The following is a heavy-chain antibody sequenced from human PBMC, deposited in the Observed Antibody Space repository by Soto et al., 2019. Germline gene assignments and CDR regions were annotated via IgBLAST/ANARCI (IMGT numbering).Heavy chain of an antibody. Sequence: GESLKISCKGSGYSFTSYWIGWVRQMPGKGLEWMGIIYPGDSDTRYSPSFQGQVTISADKSISTAYLQWSSLKASDTAMYYCAKTFSSSYYYYYGMDVWGQGTTVTSP. V-gene: IGHV5-51*01. CDR2: IYPGDSDT. D-gene: IGHD6-6*01. CDR3: AKTFSSSYYYYYGMDV. J-gene: IGHJ6*02. CDR1: GYSFTSYW.